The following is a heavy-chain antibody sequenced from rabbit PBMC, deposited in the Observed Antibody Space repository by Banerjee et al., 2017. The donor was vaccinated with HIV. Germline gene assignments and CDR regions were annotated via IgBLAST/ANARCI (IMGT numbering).Heavy chain of an antibody. CDR3: VRAGVYAGSSSYTGFDFNL. CDR2: IYTTSGST. Sequence: QEQLVESGGGLVLPEGSLTLTCKVSGFDFNGNAMCWVRQAPGKGPEWIACIYTTSGSTWYASWVNGRFTISRSTSLNTVDLQMTSLTAADTATYFCVRAGVYAGSSSYTGFDFNLWGQGTLVTVS. CDR1: GFDFNGNA. V-gene: IGHV1S47*01. D-gene: IGHD8-1*01. J-gene: IGHJ4*01.